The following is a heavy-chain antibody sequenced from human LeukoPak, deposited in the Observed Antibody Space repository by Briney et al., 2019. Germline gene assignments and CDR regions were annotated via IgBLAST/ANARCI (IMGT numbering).Heavy chain of an antibody. Sequence: ASVNVPCKASGGTFSSYAISWVRQAPGQGLEWMGWMNPNSGNTGYAQKFQGRVTMTRNTSISTAYMELSSLRSEDTAVYYCARGLRATGIDYWGQGTLVTVSS. CDR1: GGTFSSYA. J-gene: IGHJ4*02. CDR3: ARGLRATGIDY. D-gene: IGHD1-14*01. CDR2: MNPNSGNT. V-gene: IGHV1-8*02.